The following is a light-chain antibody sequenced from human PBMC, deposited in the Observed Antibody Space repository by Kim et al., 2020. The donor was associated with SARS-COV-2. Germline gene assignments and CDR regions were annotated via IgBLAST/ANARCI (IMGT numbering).Light chain of an antibody. V-gene: IGKV1-9*01. J-gene: IGKJ4*01. Sequence: DIQLTQSPSFLSASVGDRVTITCRASQGISLYLAWYQQNPGKAPNLLIYAASTLQSGVPSRFSGSGSGTEFTLTISSLQPEDFATYYCQQLNSYPLTFGGGTKVDIK. CDR2: AAS. CDR3: QQLNSYPLT. CDR1: QGISLY.